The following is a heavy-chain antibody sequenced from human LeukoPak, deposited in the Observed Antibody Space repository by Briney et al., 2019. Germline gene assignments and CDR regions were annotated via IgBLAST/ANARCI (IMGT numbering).Heavy chain of an antibody. J-gene: IGHJ5*02. CDR3: ARNRYYYGSGNYGVPNWFDP. D-gene: IGHD3-10*01. CDR1: GGSISSSSSY. CDR2: IYYSGST. V-gene: IGHV4-39*01. Sequence: PSETLSLTCSVSGGSISSSSSYWGWIRQPPGKGLKRIGSIYYSGSTYYNPSLKSRVTISVDTSKNQFSLRLNSVTAADTAVYYCARNRYYYGSGNYGVPNWFDPWGQGTLVTVSS.